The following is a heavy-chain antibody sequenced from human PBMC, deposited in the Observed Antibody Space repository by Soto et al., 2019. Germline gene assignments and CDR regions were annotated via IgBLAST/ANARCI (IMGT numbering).Heavy chain of an antibody. V-gene: IGHV1-46*01. CDR1: GYTFSSYY. Sequence: ASVKVSCKASGYTFSSYYMHWVRQAPGQGLEWMGIINPSSGRTSYPQKFQGRVTMTGDTSTSTVYMELSSLRSEDTAVYYCARAVGINHYYYYGMDAWGQGTTVTVSS. D-gene: IGHD1-26*01. CDR2: INPSSGRT. CDR3: ARAVGINHYYYYGMDA. J-gene: IGHJ6*02.